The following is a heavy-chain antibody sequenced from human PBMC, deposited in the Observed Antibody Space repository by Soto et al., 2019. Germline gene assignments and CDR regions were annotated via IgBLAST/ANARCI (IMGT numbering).Heavy chain of an antibody. J-gene: IGHJ6*02. D-gene: IGHD2-15*01. V-gene: IGHV3-30-3*01. Sequence: QVQLVESGGGVVQPGRSLRLSCVASGFTFSSYAMHWVRQAPGKGLEWVAVISYDGNNKYYADSVKGRFTISRDNSKNTLYLQMNSLRVEDMAVYYCSRAGCDGGSCYTLVGLRYGMDVWGQGTTVTVSS. CDR1: GFTFSSYA. CDR3: SRAGCDGGSCYTLVGLRYGMDV. CDR2: ISYDGNNK.